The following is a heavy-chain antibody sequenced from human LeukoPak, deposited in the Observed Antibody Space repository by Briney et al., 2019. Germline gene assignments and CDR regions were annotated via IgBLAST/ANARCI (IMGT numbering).Heavy chain of an antibody. Sequence: SETLSLXCTVSGGSISSYYWSWIRQPAGKGLEWIGRIYTGGSTNYNPSLNSRVTMSVDTSKNQFSLKLSSVTAADTAVYYCARGGYYYDSSGYYYLDYWGQGTLVTVSS. D-gene: IGHD3-22*01. J-gene: IGHJ4*02. CDR1: GGSISSYY. CDR2: IYTGGST. V-gene: IGHV4-4*07. CDR3: ARGGYYYDSSGYYYLDY.